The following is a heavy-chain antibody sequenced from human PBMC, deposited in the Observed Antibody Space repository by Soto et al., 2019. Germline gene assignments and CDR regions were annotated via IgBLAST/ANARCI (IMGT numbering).Heavy chain of an antibody. D-gene: IGHD3-9*01. CDR1: GFTFSSYA. Sequence: GSLRLSCAASGFTFSSYAMSWVRQAPGKGLEWVSAISGSGGSTYYADSVKGRFTISRDNSKNTLYLQMNSLRAEDTAVYYXXXXLPXXLTGYXDYXGQXTLXXVXS. V-gene: IGHV3-23*01. CDR2: ISGSGGST. J-gene: IGHJ4*02. CDR3: XXXLPXXLTGYXDY.